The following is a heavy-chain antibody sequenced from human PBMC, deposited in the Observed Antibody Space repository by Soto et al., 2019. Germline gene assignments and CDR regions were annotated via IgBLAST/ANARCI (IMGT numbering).Heavy chain of an antibody. CDR2: IYYSGST. Sequence: NPSETLSLTCTVSGGSVSSGSYYWSWIRQPPGKGLEWIGYIYYSGSTNYNPSLKSRVTISVDTSKNQFSLKLSSVTAADTAVYYCARETGFWSGFGFGPWGQGTLVTVSS. J-gene: IGHJ5*02. CDR3: ARETGFWSGFGFGP. V-gene: IGHV4-61*01. D-gene: IGHD3-3*01. CDR1: GGSVSSGSYY.